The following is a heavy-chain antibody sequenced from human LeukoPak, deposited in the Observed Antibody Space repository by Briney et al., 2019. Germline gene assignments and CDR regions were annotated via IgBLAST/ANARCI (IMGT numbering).Heavy chain of an antibody. D-gene: IGHD2-2*01. V-gene: IGHV1-69*05. CDR3: ARARQDIVVVPAAPRAFDI. Sequence: SVKVSCKASGGTFSSYAISWVRQAPGQGLEWMGGIIPIFGTANYAQKFQGRVTITTDESTSTAYMELSSLRSEDTAVYYCARARQDIVVVPAAPRAFDIWGQGTMVTVSS. J-gene: IGHJ3*02. CDR2: IIPIFGTA. CDR1: GGTFSSYA.